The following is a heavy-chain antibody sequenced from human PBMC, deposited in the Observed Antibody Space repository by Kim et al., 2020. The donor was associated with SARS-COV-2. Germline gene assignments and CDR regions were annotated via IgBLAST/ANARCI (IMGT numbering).Heavy chain of an antibody. J-gene: IGHJ4*02. D-gene: IGHD3-22*01. CDR1: GFTFSDYY. Sequence: GGSLRLSCAASGFTFSDYYMSWIRQAPGKGLEWVSYISSSGSTIYYADSVKGRFTISRDNAKNSLYLQMNSLRAEDTAVYYCARGPHAKITMIVLVTGCDYWGQGTLVTVSS. V-gene: IGHV3-11*01. CDR3: ARGPHAKITMIVLVTGCDY. CDR2: ISSSGSTI.